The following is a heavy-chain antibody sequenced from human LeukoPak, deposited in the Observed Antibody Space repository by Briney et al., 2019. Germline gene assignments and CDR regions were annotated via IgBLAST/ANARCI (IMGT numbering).Heavy chain of an antibody. V-gene: IGHV3-48*04. J-gene: IGHJ4*02. CDR2: ISSRSTTI. D-gene: IGHD4-23*01. CDR1: GFTFSNAW. Sequence: GGSLRLSCAASGFTFSNAWMSWVRQAPGKGLEWISYISSRSTTIFYADSVKGRFTISRDNAKNSLYLQMNSLRAEDTATYYCARSNDYGGNSDYWGQGTLVTVSS. CDR3: ARSNDYGGNSDY.